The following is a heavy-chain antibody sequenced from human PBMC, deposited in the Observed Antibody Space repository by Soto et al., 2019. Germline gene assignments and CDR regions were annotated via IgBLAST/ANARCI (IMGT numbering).Heavy chain of an antibody. CDR1: GYSFAGYW. CDR3: ARQIYDSDTGPNFQYYFDS. CDR2: IDPSDSQT. D-gene: IGHD3-22*01. V-gene: IGHV5-10-1*01. J-gene: IGHJ4*02. Sequence: GESLKIYCKGSGYSFAGYWITWVRQKPGKGLEWMGRIDPSDSQTYYSPSFRGHLTISATKSITTVFLQWSSLRASDTAMYYCARQIYDSDTGPNFQYYFDSWGQGTPVTVSS.